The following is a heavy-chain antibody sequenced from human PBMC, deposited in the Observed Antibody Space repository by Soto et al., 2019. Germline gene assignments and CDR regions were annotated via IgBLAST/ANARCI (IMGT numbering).Heavy chain of an antibody. CDR1: GYTFTHFS. CDR3: AKGGNIAVFVADYGMDV. CDR2: INAGNGNT. V-gene: IGHV1-3*01. Sequence: ASVKVSCQPSGYTFTHFSMHWVLQAPPQRLEWMGWINAGNGNTKYSQKFQDRVTITRDTSASTAYMELSSLRSEDTAVYYCAKGGNIAVFVADYGMDVWGQGTTVTVSS. D-gene: IGHD2-15*01. J-gene: IGHJ6*02.